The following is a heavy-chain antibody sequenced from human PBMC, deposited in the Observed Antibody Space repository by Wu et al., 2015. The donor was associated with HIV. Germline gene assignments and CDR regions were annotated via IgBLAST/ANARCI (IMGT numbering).Heavy chain of an antibody. J-gene: IGHJ4*02. CDR3: ARGLRDCSSTSCRHFDY. V-gene: IGHV1-8*01. CDR2: MNPNSGNT. D-gene: IGHD2-2*01. Sequence: QVQLVQSGAELRKPGASVKVSCKASGYTFTTYEINWVRQTSGQGLEWMGWMNPNSGNTGYAQKFQGRVTITRNTSISTAYMELSSLRSEDTAVYYCARGLRDCSSTSCRHFDYWGQGTLVTVSS. CDR1: GYTFTTYE.